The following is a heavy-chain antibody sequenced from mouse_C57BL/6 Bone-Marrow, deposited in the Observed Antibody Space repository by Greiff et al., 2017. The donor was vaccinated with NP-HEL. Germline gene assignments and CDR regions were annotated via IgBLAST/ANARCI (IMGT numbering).Heavy chain of an antibody. J-gene: IGHJ2*01. V-gene: IGHV1-82*01. Sequence: LEESGPELVKPGASVKISCKASGYAFSSSWMNWVKQRPGKGLEWIGRIYPGDGDTNYNGKFKGKATLTADKSSSTAYMQLSSLTSEDSAVYFCARARTGTFDYWGQGTTLTVSS. D-gene: IGHD4-1*01. CDR1: GYAFSSSW. CDR2: IYPGDGDT. CDR3: ARARTGTFDY.